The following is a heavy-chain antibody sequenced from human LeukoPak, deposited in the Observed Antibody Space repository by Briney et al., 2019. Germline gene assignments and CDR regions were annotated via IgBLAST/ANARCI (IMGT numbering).Heavy chain of an antibody. J-gene: IGHJ4*02. CDR2: INPSFGST. Sequence: SVKVSCKASGGTFSSYAISWVRQAPGQGLEWMGIINPSFGSTTYAQKFQGRVTISADKSTSTAYMELSSLRSEDTAVYYCAKDARAQDGVHMVSTLDDWGQGTLVIVSS. CDR3: AKDARAQDGVHMVSTLDD. V-gene: IGHV1-69*04. CDR1: GGTFSSYA. D-gene: IGHD5/OR15-5a*01.